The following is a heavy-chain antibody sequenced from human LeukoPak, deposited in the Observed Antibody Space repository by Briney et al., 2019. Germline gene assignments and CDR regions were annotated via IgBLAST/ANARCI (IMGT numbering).Heavy chain of an antibody. CDR1: GGSISSSNW. D-gene: IGHD4-17*01. CDR3: ARDGLTTVTDDAFDI. J-gene: IGHJ3*02. Sequence: PSETLSLTCAVSGGSISSSNWWSWVRQPPGKGLEWIGEIYHSGSTNYNPSLKSRVTISVDKSKNQFSLKLSSVTAADTAVYYCARDGLTTVTDDAFDIWGQGTMVTVSS. CDR2: IYHSGST. V-gene: IGHV4-4*02.